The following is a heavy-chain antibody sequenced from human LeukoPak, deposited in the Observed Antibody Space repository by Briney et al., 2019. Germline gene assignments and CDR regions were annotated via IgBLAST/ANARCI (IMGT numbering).Heavy chain of an antibody. D-gene: IGHD6-19*01. V-gene: IGHV3-48*01. CDR2: ISSSSSTI. CDR3: ARDESKGAVAVFDY. CDR1: GFTFSSYG. J-gene: IGHJ4*02. Sequence: GGSLRLSCAASGFTFSSYGMNWVRQAPGKGLEWVSYISSSSSTIYYADSVKGRFTISRDNAKNSLYLQMNSLRAEDTAVYYCARDESKGAVAVFDYWGQGTLVTVSS.